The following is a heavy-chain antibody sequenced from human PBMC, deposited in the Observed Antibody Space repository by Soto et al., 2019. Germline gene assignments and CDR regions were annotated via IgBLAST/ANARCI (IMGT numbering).Heavy chain of an antibody. J-gene: IGHJ4*02. CDR3: ARGRYGDY. Sequence: QVHLVQCGAEVKKPGASVKVSCKGSGYTFTSYGITWVRQAPGQGLEWMGWISAHNGNTDYAQKLQGRVTVTRDTSTSTAYMELRSLRSDDTAVYYGARGRYGDYWGQAALVTVSS. V-gene: IGHV1-18*01. CDR2: ISAHNGNT. CDR1: GYTFTSYG. D-gene: IGHD1-1*01.